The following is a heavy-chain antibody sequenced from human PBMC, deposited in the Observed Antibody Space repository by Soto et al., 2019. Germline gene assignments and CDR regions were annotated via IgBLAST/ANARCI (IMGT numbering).Heavy chain of an antibody. D-gene: IGHD1-1*01. V-gene: IGHV3-66*01. CDR1: GFTISSNY. CDR3: ARGSNSNNWKLFDY. J-gene: IGHJ4*02. Sequence: EVQLVESGGGLVQPGGSLRLSCAVTGFTISSNYMNWVRQAPGKGLEWVSVMYAAGSTYYEDSVKGRFNISRDISKNTVYLQMNSLRGEDTAVYYCARGSNSNNWKLFDYWGQGTLVTVSS. CDR2: MYAAGST.